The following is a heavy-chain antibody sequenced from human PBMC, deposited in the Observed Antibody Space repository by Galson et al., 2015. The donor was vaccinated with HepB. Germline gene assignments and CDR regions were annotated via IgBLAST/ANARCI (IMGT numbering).Heavy chain of an antibody. V-gene: IGHV1-46*01. CDR2: IFAGGGST. D-gene: IGHD2-15*01. CDR1: GYTLTNYH. CDR3: ARETPDTYYFDY. Sequence: SVKVSCKASGYTLTNYHFHWVRQAPGQGPEWMGKIFAGGGSTRYAERFQGRVTLTRDSSTSTIYMEVSSLRSDDTAVYYCARETPDTYYFDYWSQGTLVTVPS. J-gene: IGHJ4*02.